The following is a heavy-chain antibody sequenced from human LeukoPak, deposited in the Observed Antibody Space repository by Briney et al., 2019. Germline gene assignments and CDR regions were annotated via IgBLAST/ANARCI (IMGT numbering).Heavy chain of an antibody. CDR3: ARDPYGSGWYGYWFDP. CDR2: ISAYNGNT. D-gene: IGHD6-19*01. CDR1: GYTFTSYG. V-gene: IGHV1-18*01. Sequence: ASVKVSCKASGYTFTSYGISWVRQAPGQGLEWMGWISAYNGNTNYAQKLQGRVTMTTDTSTSTAYMELRSLRSDDTAVYYCARDPYGSGWYGYWFDPWGQGTLVTVSS. J-gene: IGHJ5*02.